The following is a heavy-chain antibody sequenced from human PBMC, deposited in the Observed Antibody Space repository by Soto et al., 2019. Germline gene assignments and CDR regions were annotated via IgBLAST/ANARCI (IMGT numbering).Heavy chain of an antibody. CDR1: GFTFSSYG. CDR3: PSSNDYGDYVVGLGGFDY. CDR2: ISYDGSNK. V-gene: IGHV3-30*03. D-gene: IGHD4-17*01. J-gene: IGHJ4*02. Sequence: GGSLRLSCAASGFTFSSYGMHWVRQAPGKGLEWVAVISYDGSNKYYADSVKGRFTISRDNSKNTLYLQMNSLRAEDTAVYYCPSSNDYGDYVVGLGGFDYWGQGTMVTVSS.